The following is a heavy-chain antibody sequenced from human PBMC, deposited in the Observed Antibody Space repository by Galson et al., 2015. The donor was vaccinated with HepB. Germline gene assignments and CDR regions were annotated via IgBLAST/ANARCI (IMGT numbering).Heavy chain of an antibody. J-gene: IGHJ4*02. D-gene: IGHD3-10*01. V-gene: IGHV3-30-3*01. CDR2: ISYDGSNK. CDR1: GFTLSSYA. CDR3: ARDGGSIEGSGSSLDY. Sequence: SLRLSCAASGFTLSSYAMHWVRKAPGKGLEWVAVISYDGSNKYYADSVKGRITISRDNSKNTLYPQMNSLRAEDTAVYYCARDGGSIEGSGSSLDYWGQGTLVTVSS.